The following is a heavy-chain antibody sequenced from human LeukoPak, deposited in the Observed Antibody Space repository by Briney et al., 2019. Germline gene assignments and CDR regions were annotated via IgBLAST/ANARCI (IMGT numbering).Heavy chain of an antibody. D-gene: IGHD3-3*01. J-gene: IGHJ4*02. V-gene: IGHV3-33*01. CDR2: IWYDGSNK. CDR3: ARDDYYDFWSGYYANFDY. Sequence: QSGGSLRLSCAASGFTFSSYGMHWVRQAPGKGLEWVAVIWYDGSNKYYADSVKGRFTISRDNSKNTLYLQMNSLRAEDTAVYYCARDDYYDFWSGYYANFDYWGQGTLVTVSS. CDR1: GFTFSSYG.